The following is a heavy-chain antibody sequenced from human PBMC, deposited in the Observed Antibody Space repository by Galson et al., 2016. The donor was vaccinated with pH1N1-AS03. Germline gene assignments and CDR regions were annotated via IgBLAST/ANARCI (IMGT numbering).Heavy chain of an antibody. V-gene: IGHV3-9*01. CDR2: IDRNSGTI. J-gene: IGHJ4*02. CDR1: GFTFDAYA. D-gene: IGHD2-15*01. CDR3: AKSLGYCSAGSCSDQGYFDY. Sequence: SLRLSCAGSGFTFDAYAMHWVRQGPGKGLEWVSGIDRNSGTIGYTDSVKGRFTISRDNAKNSLYLEMNSLRAEDTALYYCAKSLGYCSAGSCSDQGYFDYWGQGTLVTVSS.